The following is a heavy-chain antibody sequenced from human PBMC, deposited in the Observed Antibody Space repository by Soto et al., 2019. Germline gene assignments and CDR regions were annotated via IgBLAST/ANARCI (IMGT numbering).Heavy chain of an antibody. J-gene: IGHJ6*03. CDR3: ARNTLLGPEEYYMDV. D-gene: IGHD2-21*01. CDR2: IFSNDEK. CDR1: GFSLSNARMG. Sequence: QVTLKESGPVLVKPTEALTLTCTVSGFSLSNARMGVSWIRQPPGKALEWLAHIFSNDEKSYSTSLKSRLTLSKDTSKSQVVLTMTNMDPVDTATYYCARNTLLGPEEYYMDVWGKGTTVTVSS. V-gene: IGHV2-26*01.